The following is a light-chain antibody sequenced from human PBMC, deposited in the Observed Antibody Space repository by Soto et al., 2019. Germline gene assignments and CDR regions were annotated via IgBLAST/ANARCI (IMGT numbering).Light chain of an antibody. Sequence: DIQMTQSPSILSASVGDRVTITCRASQSMSDWLAWYQQKPGKAPDLLIYRTSSLKSGVTSRFSGSGSGTEYILTISSLQPEDSATYYCQQYYGYPWTFGQGTEVEVK. V-gene: IGKV1-5*03. J-gene: IGKJ1*01. CDR1: QSMSDW. CDR2: RTS. CDR3: QQYYGYPWT.